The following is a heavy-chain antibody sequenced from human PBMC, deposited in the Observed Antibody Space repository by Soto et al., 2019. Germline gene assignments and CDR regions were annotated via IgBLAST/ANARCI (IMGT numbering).Heavy chain of an antibody. J-gene: IGHJ6*02. Sequence: EVQLLESGGGLVQPGGSLRLSCTASGFTCSSYAMTWVRQAPGKGPAWASGLSSGGSATYHADSVKGRFIISRDNSKNRLYLQMNSLRAEDTVVYYCAKWAMRSFYALDVWGQGTTVTVSS. CDR2: LSSGGSAT. D-gene: IGHD1-26*01. CDR3: AKWAMRSFYALDV. V-gene: IGHV3-23*01. CDR1: GFTCSSYA.